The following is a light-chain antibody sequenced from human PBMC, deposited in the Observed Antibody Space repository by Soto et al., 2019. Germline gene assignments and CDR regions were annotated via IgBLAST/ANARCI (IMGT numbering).Light chain of an antibody. J-gene: IGKJ5*01. CDR3: QQYNKWPPIT. CDR1: QSVSSN. V-gene: IGKV3-15*01. CDR2: GAS. Sequence: EIMLTQSPATLSVSPGERATLSCRASQSVSSNLAWYQQKPGRAPRLLIYGASTRATGTPARFSGSGSGTEFTLTISSLQSEDFAVYYCQQYNKWPPITFGQGTRLEIK.